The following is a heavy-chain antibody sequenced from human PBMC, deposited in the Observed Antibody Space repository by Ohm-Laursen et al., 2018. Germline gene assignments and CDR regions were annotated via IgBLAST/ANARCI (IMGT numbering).Heavy chain of an antibody. CDR3: AKDLLLWSLGYGMDV. Sequence: SLRLSCAASGFIFSNYWMTWVRQAPGKGLEWVANIRKDGGETYYVDSVKGRFTISRDNAKNSLYLQMNSLRAEDTALYYCAKDLLLWSLGYGMDVWGQGTTVTVSS. V-gene: IGHV3-7*03. D-gene: IGHD3-10*01. CDR1: GFIFSNYW. CDR2: IRKDGGET. J-gene: IGHJ6*02.